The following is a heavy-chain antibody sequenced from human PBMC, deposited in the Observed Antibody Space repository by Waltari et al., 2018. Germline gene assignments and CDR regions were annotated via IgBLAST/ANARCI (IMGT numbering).Heavy chain of an antibody. V-gene: IGHV1-69*13. CDR1: GGTFSSYA. J-gene: IGHJ4*02. Sequence: QVQLVQSGAEVKKPGSSVKVSCKASGGTFSSYAISWVRQAPGQGLEWMGGSIPIFGTANYAQKFHGRVTITADESTSTAYMELSSLRSEDTAVYYCARDPSPAAGTKIFDYWGQGTLVTVSS. D-gene: IGHD6-19*01. CDR2: SIPIFGTA. CDR3: ARDPSPAAGTKIFDY.